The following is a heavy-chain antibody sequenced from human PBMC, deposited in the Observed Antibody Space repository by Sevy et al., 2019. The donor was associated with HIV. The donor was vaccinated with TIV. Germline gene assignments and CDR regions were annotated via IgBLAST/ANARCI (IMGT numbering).Heavy chain of an antibody. CDR2: IYHSGST. D-gene: IGHD5-12*01. J-gene: IGHJ6*02. V-gene: IGHV4-4*02. Sequence: SETLCLTCAVSGGSISSSNWWSWVRQPPGKGLEWIGEIYHSGSTNYNPSLKSRVTISVDKSKNQFSLKLSSVTAADTAVYYCARAYIVATIRNYYYGMDVWGQGTTVTVSS. CDR3: ARAYIVATIRNYYYGMDV. CDR1: GGSISSSNW.